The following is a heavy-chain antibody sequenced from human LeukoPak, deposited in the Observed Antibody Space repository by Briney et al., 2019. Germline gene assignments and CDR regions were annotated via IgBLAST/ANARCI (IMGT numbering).Heavy chain of an antibody. V-gene: IGHV3-74*01. J-gene: IGHJ4*02. D-gene: IGHD3-22*01. CDR3: ARDLTGPYDH. Sequence: GGSLRLSCAASGFTVSRYWVHWVRQAPGKGLVWVARINVEGNYIDYAESVKGRFTISRDSAKNTLYLQMNSVRAEDTAVYSCARDLTGPYDHWGQGTLVTVSS. CDR1: GFTVSRYW. CDR2: INVEGNYI.